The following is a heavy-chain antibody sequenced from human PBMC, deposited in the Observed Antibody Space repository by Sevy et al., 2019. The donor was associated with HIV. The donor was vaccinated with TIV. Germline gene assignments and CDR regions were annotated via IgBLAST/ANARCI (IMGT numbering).Heavy chain of an antibody. V-gene: IGHV3-7*01. CDR2: IKEDGSGR. Sequence: GGSLRLSCAASGFTFGSYWMTWVRQAPGKGLEWVANIKEDGSGRFYVDSVRGRFTVSRDNAKKTLYLQMDNLRGEDTALYYCARLYSSSSGRGLDNWGQGALVTVSS. D-gene: IGHD6-6*01. CDR1: GFTFGSYW. CDR3: ARLYSSSSGRGLDN. J-gene: IGHJ4*02.